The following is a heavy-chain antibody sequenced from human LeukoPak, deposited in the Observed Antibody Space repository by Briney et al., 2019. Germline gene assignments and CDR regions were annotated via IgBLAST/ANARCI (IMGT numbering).Heavy chain of an antibody. D-gene: IGHD1-1*01. J-gene: IGHJ4*02. V-gene: IGHV4-4*07. CDR2: IYMSGST. Sequence: YPSETLSLTCSVSGGSISSYYWTWIRQPAGKGLEWIGRIYMSGSTEYNPSHKSRVSMSLDTSKNQFSLKLSSVTAADTAVYYCAGGISETGSFVFWGQGTLVTVSS. CDR3: AGGISETGSFVF. CDR1: GGSISSYY.